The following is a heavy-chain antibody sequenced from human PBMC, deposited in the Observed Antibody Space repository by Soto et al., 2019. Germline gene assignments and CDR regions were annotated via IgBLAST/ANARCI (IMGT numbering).Heavy chain of an antibody. D-gene: IGHD3-16*01. CDR3: VRELSWGFDY. CDR1: GFTFSNYI. Sequence: EVQLVESGGVLVQPGGSLRLSCVASGFTFSNYIMHWVRQTPGKGLVWVSRINGDGSTTIYADSVKGRFTISRDNAKNTLHLQMQSLRGEDTAVYYCVRELSWGFDYWGQGTLVTVSS. J-gene: IGHJ4*02. V-gene: IGHV3-74*01. CDR2: INGDGSTT.